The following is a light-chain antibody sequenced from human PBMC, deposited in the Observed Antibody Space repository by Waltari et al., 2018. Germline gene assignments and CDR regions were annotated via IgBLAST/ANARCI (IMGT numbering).Light chain of an antibody. CDR2: KSN. V-gene: IGLV1-47*01. CDR1: SPNTRSTD. Sequence: QSVLIQPPSASGTPGQRVTTPCSGSSPNTRSTDVNWYQQLPGTAPKLLIYKSNERPSGVPDRLSGSKSGTSASLAISGLRSEDEADYYCSAWDDSLSALVFGTGTKVTVL. J-gene: IGLJ1*01. CDR3: SAWDDSLSALV.